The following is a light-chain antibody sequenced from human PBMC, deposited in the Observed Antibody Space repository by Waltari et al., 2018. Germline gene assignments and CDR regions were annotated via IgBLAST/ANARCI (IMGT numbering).Light chain of an antibody. Sequence: DIQLTQSPSFLSASVRDRVTITCRASQDIRSYLAWYQQKQGKAPKLLIYATVTLQSGVPSRFSGSGSGTEFSLTISSLQPEDFATYFCQQLYGYPYTFGQGTKLEIK. J-gene: IGKJ2*01. CDR1: QDIRSY. CDR3: QQLYGYPYT. V-gene: IGKV1-9*01. CDR2: ATV.